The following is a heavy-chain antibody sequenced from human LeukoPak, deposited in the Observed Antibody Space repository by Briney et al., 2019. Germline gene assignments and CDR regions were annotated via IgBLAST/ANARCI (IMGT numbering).Heavy chain of an antibody. Sequence: SQTLSLTRTVSGDSISSGGYYWSWIRQHPGKGLEWIGYIYPSGSTDYNPSVKSRVSISVDTSKNQFSLKLSSVTAADTAVYYCARGGAYSYGYIPFGYWGQGTLVTVSS. CDR2: IYPSGST. V-gene: IGHV4-31*03. CDR3: ARGGAYSYGYIPFGY. J-gene: IGHJ4*02. D-gene: IGHD5-18*01. CDR1: GDSISSGGYY.